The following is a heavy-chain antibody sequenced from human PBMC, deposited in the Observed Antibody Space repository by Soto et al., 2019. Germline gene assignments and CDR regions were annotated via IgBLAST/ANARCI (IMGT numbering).Heavy chain of an antibody. CDR2: ISGSGGST. J-gene: IGHJ4*02. D-gene: IGHD2-15*01. CDR3: AKDGGSEGALYSDFDY. V-gene: IGHV3-23*01. CDR1: GFTFSSYA. Sequence: GSLRLSCAASGFTFSSYAMSWVRQAPGKGLEWVSAISGSGGSTYYADSVKGRFTISRDNSKNTLYLQMNSLRAEDTAVYYCAKDGGSEGALYSDFDYWGQGTLVTVSS.